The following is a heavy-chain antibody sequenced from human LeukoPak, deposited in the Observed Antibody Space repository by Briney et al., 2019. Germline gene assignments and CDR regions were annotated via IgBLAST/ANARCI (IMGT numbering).Heavy chain of an antibody. CDR2: IYSGGST. D-gene: IGHD2-15*01. CDR1: GFTFSSNY. J-gene: IGHJ5*02. V-gene: IGHV3-66*01. Sequence: GGSLRLSCAASGFTFSSNYMSWVRQAPGKGLEWVSVIYSGGSTYYADSVKGRFTISRDSSKNTLYLQMNSLRAEDTAVYYCARKGYCSGGSCYSGGNWFDPWGQGTLVTVSS. CDR3: ARKGYCSGGSCYSGGNWFDP.